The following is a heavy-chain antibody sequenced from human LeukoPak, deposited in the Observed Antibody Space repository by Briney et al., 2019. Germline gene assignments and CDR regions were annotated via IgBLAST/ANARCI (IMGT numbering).Heavy chain of an antibody. V-gene: IGHV3-23*01. CDR1: GITFNRYA. J-gene: IGHJ4*02. CDR2: ISGSGDKT. CDR3: AKEAIPHLNSDSWVEY. D-gene: IGHD1-1*01. Sequence: GGSLRLSCAASGITFNRYAMSWACQAPGKGLEWVSGISGSGDKTYYADSVKGRFTISRDNSKNTLYLQMNSLRAEDTAVYYCAKEAIPHLNSDSWVEYWGRGTMVTVSS.